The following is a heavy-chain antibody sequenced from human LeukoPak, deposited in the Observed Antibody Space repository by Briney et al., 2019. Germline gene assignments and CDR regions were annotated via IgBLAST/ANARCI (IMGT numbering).Heavy chain of an antibody. Sequence: TSGTLSLTCAVSGASISSSYWWSWVRQPPGKGLEWIGEIHHSGSTKYNPSLKSRVTISVDKSKNQFSLKLSSVTAADTAVYYCAPSPCSGDSCYRFDFWGQGTQVTVSS. CDR3: APSPCSGDSCYRFDF. CDR1: GASISSSYW. CDR2: IHHSGST. J-gene: IGHJ4*02. D-gene: IGHD2-15*01. V-gene: IGHV4-4*02.